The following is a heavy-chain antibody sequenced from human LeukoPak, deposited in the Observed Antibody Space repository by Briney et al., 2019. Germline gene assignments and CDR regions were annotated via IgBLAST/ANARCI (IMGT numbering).Heavy chain of an antibody. CDR1: GFTFSSYA. V-gene: IGHV3-23*01. J-gene: IGHJ4*02. CDR2: VSGSGGST. D-gene: IGHD6-19*01. CDR3: AKDAWYSSGWYPFDY. Sequence: PGGSLRLSCAASGFTFSSYAMRWVRQAPGKGLEWVSAVSGSGGSTYYADSVKGRFTISRDNSKNTLYLQMNSLRAEDTAVYYCAKDAWYSSGWYPFDYWGQGTLVTVSS.